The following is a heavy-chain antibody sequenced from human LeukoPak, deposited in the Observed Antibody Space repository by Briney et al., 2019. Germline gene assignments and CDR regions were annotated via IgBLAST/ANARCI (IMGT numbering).Heavy chain of an antibody. Sequence: GGSLRLSCAASGFNFRSYGMHWVRQAPGKGPEWVAVISYDGGDKYHADSVKGRFTISRDNSKNTLYLQMNSLRAEDTAVYYCARSGTGGYYFDYYFDYWGQGTLVTVSS. CDR1: GFNFRSYG. J-gene: IGHJ4*02. CDR2: ISYDGGDK. CDR3: ARSGTGGYYFDYYFDY. V-gene: IGHV3-30*03. D-gene: IGHD2/OR15-2a*01.